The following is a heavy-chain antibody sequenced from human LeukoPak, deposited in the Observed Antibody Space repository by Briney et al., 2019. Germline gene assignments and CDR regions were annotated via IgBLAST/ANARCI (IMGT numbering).Heavy chain of an antibody. D-gene: IGHD5-12*01. V-gene: IGHV3-7*01. CDR2: IDQDANYK. CDR1: GLTFRHSW. J-gene: IGHJ4*02. CDR3: ARDRGFTSFDY. Sequence: GRSLRLSCVASGLTFRHSWMHWVRQAPGKGLEWVANIDQDANYKYYVDSVKGRFTISRDTAKNSLYLQMNSLRVEDTAVYYCARDRGFTSFDYWGQGILVTVSS.